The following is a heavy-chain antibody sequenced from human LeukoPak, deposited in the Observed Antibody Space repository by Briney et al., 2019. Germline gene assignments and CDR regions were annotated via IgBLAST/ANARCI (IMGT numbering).Heavy chain of an antibody. CDR3: ARQNPTRFFDY. D-gene: IGHD1-14*01. Sequence: SETLSLTRAVYGGSFSGYYWSWIRQPPGKGLEWIGEINHSGSTYYNPSLKSRVTISVDTSKNQFSLKLSSVTAADTAVYYCARQNPTRFFDYWGQGTLVTVSS. V-gene: IGHV4-34*01. CDR1: GGSFSGYY. CDR2: INHSGST. J-gene: IGHJ4*02.